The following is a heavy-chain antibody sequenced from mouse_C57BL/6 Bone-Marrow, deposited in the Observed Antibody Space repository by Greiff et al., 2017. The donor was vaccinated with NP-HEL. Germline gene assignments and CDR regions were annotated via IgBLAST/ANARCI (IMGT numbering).Heavy chain of an antibody. CDR3: AAHGAFAY. J-gene: IGHJ3*01. CDR2: IYPRSGNT. V-gene: IGHV1-81*01. Sequence: VKLQESGAELARPGASVKLSCKASGYTFTSYGISWVKQRTGQGLEWIGEIYPRSGNTYYNEKFKGKATLTADKSSSTAYMELRSLTSEDSAVYFCAAHGAFAYWGQGTLVTVSA. CDR1: GYTFTSYG.